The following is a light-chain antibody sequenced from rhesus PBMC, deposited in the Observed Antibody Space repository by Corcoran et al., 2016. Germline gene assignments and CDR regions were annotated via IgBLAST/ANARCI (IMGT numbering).Light chain of an antibody. CDR1: TIGRKY. V-gene: IGLV3-29*01. CDR2: KDT. Sequence: SYSVTQSRSVSVSPGQTARVTCGGGTIGRKYVQWYEQKPPQAPVLVIYKDTNRPSGIPPRFSGSNSGNTATLTISGVEAGDEADYYWQVWDSSTNHYIFGPGTRLTVL. J-gene: IGLJ1*01. CDR3: QVWDSSTNHYI.